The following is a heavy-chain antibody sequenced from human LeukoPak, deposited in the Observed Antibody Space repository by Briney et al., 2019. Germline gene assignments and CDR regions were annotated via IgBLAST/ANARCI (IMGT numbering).Heavy chain of an antibody. Sequence: VASVKVSCKASGGTFSSYAISWVRQAPGQGLEWMGRIIPILGIANYAQKFQGRATITADKSTSTAYMELSSLRSEDTAVYYCARAGPVATFDYWGQGTLVTVSS. CDR1: GGTFSSYA. CDR3: ARAGPVATFDY. J-gene: IGHJ4*02. CDR2: IIPILGIA. D-gene: IGHD2-15*01. V-gene: IGHV1-69*04.